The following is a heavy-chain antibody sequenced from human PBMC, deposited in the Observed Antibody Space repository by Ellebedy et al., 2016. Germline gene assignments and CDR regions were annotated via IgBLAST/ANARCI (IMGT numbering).Heavy chain of an antibody. V-gene: IGHV3-48*01. CDR3: ATTKGEYWPY. D-gene: IGHD2-8*02. Sequence: GGSLRLSXAASGFPFSSYSMKWVRQAPGKGLEWVSYISSSSTILYADSVKGRFTISRDNAKNSLYLQMKSLRAEDTAVYYCATTKGEYWPYWGQGTLVTVSS. CDR1: GFPFSSYS. J-gene: IGHJ4*02. CDR2: ISSSSTI.